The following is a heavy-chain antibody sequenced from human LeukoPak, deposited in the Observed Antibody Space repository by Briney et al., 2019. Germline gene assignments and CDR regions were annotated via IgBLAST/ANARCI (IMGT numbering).Heavy chain of an antibody. Sequence: ASVKVSCKASGYTFTGYYMHWVRQAPGQGLEWMGWINPNSGGTNYAQEFQGRVTMTRDTSISTAYMELSRLRSDDTAVYYCARGGEVVIQPDFDYWGQGTLVTVSS. CDR2: INPNSGGT. D-gene: IGHD3-22*01. CDR1: GYTFTGYY. J-gene: IGHJ4*02. CDR3: ARGGEVVIQPDFDY. V-gene: IGHV1-2*02.